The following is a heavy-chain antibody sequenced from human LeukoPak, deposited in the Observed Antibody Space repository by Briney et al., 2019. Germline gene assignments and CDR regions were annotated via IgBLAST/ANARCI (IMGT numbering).Heavy chain of an antibody. CDR3: AREFSWSGRDI. D-gene: IGHD1-14*01. V-gene: IGHV3-7*05. J-gene: IGHJ1*01. Sequence: PGGSLRLSCVASEFTHKYMSWVRQAPGKGLEWVANIKQDGSDKNYVDSVKGQFTISRDNTKNSVYLEMNSLKVEDTAVYYCAREFSWSGRDIWGQGTLVTVSS. CDR2: IKQDGSDK. CDR1: EFTHKY.